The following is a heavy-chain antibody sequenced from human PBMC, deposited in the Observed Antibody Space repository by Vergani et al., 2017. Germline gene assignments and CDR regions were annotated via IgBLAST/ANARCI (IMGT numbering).Heavy chain of an antibody. Sequence: QVQLVQSGAEVKKPGASVKVSCKASGYTFTSYYMHWVRQAPGQGLEWMGIINPSGGSTSYAQEFQGRVTMTRDTSTSTFYMELSSLRSEDTAVYYCARDRSSSWYLRGYLDYWGQGTLVTVSS. CDR1: GYTFTSYY. D-gene: IGHD6-13*01. CDR3: ARDRSSSWYLRGYLDY. V-gene: IGHV1-46*03. CDR2: INPSGGST. J-gene: IGHJ4*02.